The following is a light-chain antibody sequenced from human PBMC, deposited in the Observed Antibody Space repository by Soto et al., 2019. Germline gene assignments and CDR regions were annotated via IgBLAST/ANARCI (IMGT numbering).Light chain of an antibody. CDR1: QSIGKH. V-gene: IGKV1-39*01. J-gene: IGKJ5*01. CDR2: GAS. Sequence: IQLTQSPSVLSARVGDRVTITCRASQSIGKHLNWYQQKPGKAPKFLIYGASTLQSGVPSRFTGSGSGTDFTLTVNSLQAEDFATYYCQQGYSSPATFAQRTRLEI. CDR3: QQGYSSPAT.